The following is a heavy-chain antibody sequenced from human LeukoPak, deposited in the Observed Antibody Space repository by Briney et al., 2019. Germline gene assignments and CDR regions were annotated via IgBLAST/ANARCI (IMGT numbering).Heavy chain of an antibody. CDR3: AREGSMITFGGVIVDLDY. CDR2: INPNSGGT. V-gene: IGHV1-2*02. Sequence: GASVKVSCKASGYTFTGYYMRWVRQAPGQGLEWMGWINPNSGGTNYAQKFQGRVTMTRDTSISTAYMELSRLRSDDTAVYYCAREGSMITFGGVIVDLDYWGQGTLVTVSS. J-gene: IGHJ4*02. CDR1: GYTFTGYY. D-gene: IGHD3-16*02.